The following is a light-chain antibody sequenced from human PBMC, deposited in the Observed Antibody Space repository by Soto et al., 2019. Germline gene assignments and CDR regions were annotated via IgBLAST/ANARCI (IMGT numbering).Light chain of an antibody. Sequence: EIVLTQSPGTLSLSPGERATLSCRASQSVSSNYLVWYQQKPGQAPRLLVFDASNRATGIPDRFSGSGSGTDFTLTISRLEPEDFAVYYCQQYGSSTLTFGGGTKVEIK. CDR2: DAS. CDR3: QQYGSSTLT. J-gene: IGKJ4*01. CDR1: QSVSSNY. V-gene: IGKV3-20*01.